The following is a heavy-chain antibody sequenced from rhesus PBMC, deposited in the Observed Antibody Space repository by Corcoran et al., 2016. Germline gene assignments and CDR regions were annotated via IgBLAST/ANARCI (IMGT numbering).Heavy chain of an antibody. V-gene: IGHV4-173*01. CDR2: IYGSGGST. Sequence: QLQLQASGPRLVKPSETLSLTSPVSCCSISSHPWHWIRQPPGKGLEWIGRIYGSGGSTDYNPSLKSRVTSSTDTSKNQFSLKRSSVTAADTAVYYGARNGIQWGQGVLVTVSS. CDR3: ARNGIQ. CDR1: CCSISSHP. J-gene: IGHJ4*01. D-gene: IGHD5-42*01.